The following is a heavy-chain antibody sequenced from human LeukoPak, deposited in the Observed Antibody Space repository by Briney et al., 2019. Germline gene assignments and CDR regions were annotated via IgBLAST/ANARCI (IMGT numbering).Heavy chain of an antibody. CDR3: ARVPVPYSGYGPFDY. CDR2: INPNGGFT. V-gene: IGHV1-46*01. Sequence: ASVKVSCKASGYTFTSYYMHWVRQAPGQGLEWMGIINPNGGFTTHAQRFQGRVTMTRDTSTSTVYMELYTLRSEDTAVYYCARVPVPYSGYGPFDYWGQGTLVTVSS. CDR1: GYTFTSYY. D-gene: IGHD5-12*01. J-gene: IGHJ4*02.